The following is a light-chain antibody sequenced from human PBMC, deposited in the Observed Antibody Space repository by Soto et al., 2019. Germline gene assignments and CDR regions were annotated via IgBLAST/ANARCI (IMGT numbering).Light chain of an antibody. CDR2: LNSDGSH. Sequence: SASLGASVKLTCTLSSGHSSYAIAWHQQQPEKGPRYLMKLNSDGSHSKGDGIPDRFSGSSSGAERYLTISSLQSEDEADYYCQTWGTGIRVVFGGGTKLTVL. V-gene: IGLV4-69*01. CDR3: QTWGTGIRVV. J-gene: IGLJ2*01. CDR1: SGHSSYA.